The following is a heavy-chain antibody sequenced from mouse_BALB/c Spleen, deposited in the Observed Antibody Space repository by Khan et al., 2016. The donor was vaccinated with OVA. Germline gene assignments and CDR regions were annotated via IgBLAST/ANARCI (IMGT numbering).Heavy chain of an antibody. CDR1: GFSVTNYG. D-gene: IGHD2-10*01. V-gene: IGHV2-6-1*01. J-gene: IGHJ4*01. CDR2: IWSDGST. Sequence: VQLQESGPGLVAPPQSLSITRTISGFSVTNYGVHWVCQPPGKGLEWLVAIWSDGSTTYNSALKSRLTISKDNPKSQFFLKMNSLQTDDTAMYFCARQPYYHYNIMDYWGQGTSVTVSS. CDR3: ARQPYYHYNIMDY.